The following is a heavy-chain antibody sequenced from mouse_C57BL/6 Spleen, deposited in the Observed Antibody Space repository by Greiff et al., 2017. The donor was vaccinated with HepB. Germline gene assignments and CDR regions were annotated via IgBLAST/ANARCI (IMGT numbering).Heavy chain of an antibody. CDR2: ISSGGSYT. Sequence: VQLKESGGDLVKPGGSLKLSCAASGFTFSSYGMSWVRQTPDKRLEWVATISSGGSYTYYPDSVKGRFTISRDNAKNTLYLQMSSLKSEDTAMYYCARAGGTLYYFDYWGQGTTLTVSS. J-gene: IGHJ2*01. CDR3: ARAGGTLYYFDY. CDR1: GFTFSSYG. V-gene: IGHV5-6*01. D-gene: IGHD2-14*01.